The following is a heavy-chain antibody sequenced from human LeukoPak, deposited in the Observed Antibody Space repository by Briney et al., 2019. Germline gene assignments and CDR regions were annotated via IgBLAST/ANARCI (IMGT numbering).Heavy chain of an antibody. D-gene: IGHD6-19*01. Sequence: GGSLRLSCAASRFTFSSYAMHWVRQAPGKGLEWVAVISYDGSNKYYADSVKGRFTISRDNSKNTLYLQMNSLRAEDTAVYYCSRDAQLSSGWYEIDYWGQGTLVTVSS. J-gene: IGHJ4*02. CDR3: SRDAQLSSGWYEIDY. CDR2: ISYDGSNK. V-gene: IGHV3-30-3*01. CDR1: RFTFSSYA.